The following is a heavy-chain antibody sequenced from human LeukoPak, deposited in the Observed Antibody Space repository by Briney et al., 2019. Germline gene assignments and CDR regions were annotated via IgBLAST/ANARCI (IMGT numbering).Heavy chain of an antibody. Sequence: AGGSLRLSCAASGFTFSSYSMNWVRQAPGKGLEWVSSISSSSSYIYYADSVKGRFTISRDNAKNSLYLQMNSLRAEDTAVYYCARTPSGSGDYYMDVWGKGTTVTISS. D-gene: IGHD3-10*01. CDR1: GFTFSSYS. V-gene: IGHV3-21*01. CDR3: ARTPSGSGDYYMDV. CDR2: ISSSSSYI. J-gene: IGHJ6*03.